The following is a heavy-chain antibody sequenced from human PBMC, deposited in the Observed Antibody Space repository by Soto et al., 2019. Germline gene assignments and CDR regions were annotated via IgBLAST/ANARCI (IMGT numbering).Heavy chain of an antibody. V-gene: IGHV3-48*02. Sequence: EVQLVESGGGLVQPGGSLRLSCAASGFTFSSYSMNWVRQAPGKGLEWVSYISSSSSTIYYADSVKGQCTNSRDNAKNSLYLQMNRLRDGDAAGYYYARESTRGGFLNWFDPWGQGTLVTVSS. J-gene: IGHJ5*02. CDR2: ISSSSSTI. CDR1: GFTFSSYS. D-gene: IGHD3-10*01. CDR3: ARESTRGGFLNWFDP.